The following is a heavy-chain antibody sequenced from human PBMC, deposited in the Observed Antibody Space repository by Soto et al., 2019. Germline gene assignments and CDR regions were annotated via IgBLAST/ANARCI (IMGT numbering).Heavy chain of an antibody. D-gene: IGHD3-3*01. V-gene: IGHV1-69*06. CDR1: GGTFTSYA. J-gene: IGHJ6*02. Sequence: QVQLVQSGAEVKNPGSSVKVSCKVSGGTFTSYAITWVRQAPGQGLEWLGGIIPILGTANYAQKFQGRVTITADKSTNTAYIDLSSLRSDDTAVYYCARARLRFLRQTHNDYAMDVWGQGTTVTVSS. CDR3: ARARLRFLRQTHNDYAMDV. CDR2: IIPILGTA.